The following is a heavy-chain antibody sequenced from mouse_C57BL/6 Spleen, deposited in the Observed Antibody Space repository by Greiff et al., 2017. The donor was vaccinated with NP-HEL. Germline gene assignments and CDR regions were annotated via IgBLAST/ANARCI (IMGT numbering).Heavy chain of an antibody. CDR3: ARTMGLRRHFDY. V-gene: IGHV1-52*01. CDR2: IDPSDSET. CDR1: GYTFTSYW. J-gene: IGHJ2*01. Sequence: QVQLQQPGAELVRPGSSVKLSCKASGYTFTSYWMHWVKQRPIQGLEWIGNIDPSDSETHYNQKFKDKATLTVDKSSSTAYMQLSSLTSEDSAVYYCARTMGLRRHFDYWGQGTTLTVSS. D-gene: IGHD2-4*01.